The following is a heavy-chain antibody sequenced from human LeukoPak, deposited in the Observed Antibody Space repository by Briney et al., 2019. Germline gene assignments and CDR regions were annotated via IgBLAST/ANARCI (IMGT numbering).Heavy chain of an antibody. J-gene: IGHJ4*02. CDR2: INPNSGGT. V-gene: IGHV1-2*02. D-gene: IGHD3-22*01. Sequence: ASVKVSCKASEYTFTGYYMHWVRQAPGQGLEWMGWINPNSGGTNYAQKFQGRVTMTRDTSISTAYMELSRLRSDDTAVYYCAREWSPGTMIRSLDYWGQGTLVTVSS. CDR1: EYTFTGYY. CDR3: AREWSPGTMIRSLDY.